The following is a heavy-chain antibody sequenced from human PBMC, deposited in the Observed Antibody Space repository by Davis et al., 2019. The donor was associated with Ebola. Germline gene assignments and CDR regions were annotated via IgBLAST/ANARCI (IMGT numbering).Heavy chain of an antibody. Sequence: GESLKISCVASGFTFSSYAMSWVRQAPGKGLEWVSVISGSGGSTYYADSVKGRFTISRDNSKNTLYLQMNSLRAEDTAVYYCAKDWKATRGNLDYWGQGTLVTVSS. V-gene: IGHV3-23*01. CDR1: GFTFSSYA. D-gene: IGHD1-26*01. CDR3: AKDWKATRGNLDY. J-gene: IGHJ4*02. CDR2: ISGSGGST.